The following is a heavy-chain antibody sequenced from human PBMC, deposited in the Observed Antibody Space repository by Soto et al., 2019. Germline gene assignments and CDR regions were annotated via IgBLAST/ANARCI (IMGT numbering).Heavy chain of an antibody. CDR1: GYLFTAYS. D-gene: IGHD2-15*01. Sequence: ASVKVSCKASGYLFTAYSMHWVRLAPGQGLEWMGVVNPSGGSTRYAQNFQGRVTMTRDTSTTTIYMELSSLRSDDTAIYYCAREENCSGGTCYSEYFHRWGQGTLVTVSS. J-gene: IGHJ1*01. V-gene: IGHV1-46*01. CDR3: AREENCSGGTCYSEYFHR. CDR2: VNPSGGST.